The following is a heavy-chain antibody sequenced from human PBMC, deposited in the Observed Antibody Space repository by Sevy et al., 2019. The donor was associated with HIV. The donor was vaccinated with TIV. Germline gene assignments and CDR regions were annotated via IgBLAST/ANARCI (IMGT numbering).Heavy chain of an antibody. Sequence: ASVKVSCETSGYRFTDYYIHWVRQAPGQGLEWMGWINPNSDVTKSAKKFQDRVIMTKDTSISTVYMELRGLTFDDSAVYHCARDQEFCSTTTFYSGLDHWGHGSLVTVSS. J-gene: IGHJ4*01. V-gene: IGHV1-2*02. CDR2: INPNSDVT. D-gene: IGHD2-2*02. CDR1: GYRFTDYY. CDR3: ARDQEFCSTTTFYSGLDH.